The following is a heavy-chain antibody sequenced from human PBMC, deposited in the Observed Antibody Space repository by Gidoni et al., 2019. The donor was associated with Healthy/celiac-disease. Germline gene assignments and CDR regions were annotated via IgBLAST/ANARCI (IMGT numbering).Heavy chain of an antibody. J-gene: IGHJ3*02. CDR2: ISSSGSTI. D-gene: IGHD3-10*01. CDR3: ASMYYYGSGSYSRAFDI. CDR1: GFTCGSYE. V-gene: IGHV3-48*03. Sequence: EVQLVESGGGLVQHGGSLRLSCAASGFTCGSYEMNWVRQAPGKGLEWVSYISSSGSTIYYADSVKGRFTISRDNAKNSLYLQMNSLRAEDTAVYYCASMYYYGSGSYSRAFDIWGQGTMVTVSS.